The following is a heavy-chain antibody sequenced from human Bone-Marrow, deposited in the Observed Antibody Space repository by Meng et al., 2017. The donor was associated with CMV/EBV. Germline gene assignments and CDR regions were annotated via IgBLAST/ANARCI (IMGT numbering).Heavy chain of an antibody. CDR3: ARGRPGYDFWSGYDALPRGKVAWFDP. CDR1: DGSFSGSY. Sequence: GSLRPSCAVHDGSFSGSYWSWIRQPPGKGLEWIGEINHSGSTNYNPSLKSRVTISVDTSKTQFSLKLSSVTAADTAVYYCARGRPGYDFWSGYDALPRGKVAWFDPWGQGTLVTVSS. V-gene: IGHV4-34*01. CDR2: INHSGST. J-gene: IGHJ5*02. D-gene: IGHD3-3*01.